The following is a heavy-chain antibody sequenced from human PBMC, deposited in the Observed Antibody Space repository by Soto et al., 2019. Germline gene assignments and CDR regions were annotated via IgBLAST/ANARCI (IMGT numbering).Heavy chain of an antibody. CDR3: AREAYHYGSDRPEDGMDV. Sequence: EVQLVESGGGLVQPGRSLRLSCTASGFTFGDYAMSWFRQAPGKGLEWVGFIRSKPYGGTREYAASVKGRFTISRDDSKSIAYLQMDSLETVDTAVYYCAREAYHYGSDRPEDGMDVWGQGTTVTVSS. V-gene: IGHV3-49*03. J-gene: IGHJ6*02. D-gene: IGHD3-10*01. CDR1: GFTFGDYA. CDR2: IRSKPYGGTR.